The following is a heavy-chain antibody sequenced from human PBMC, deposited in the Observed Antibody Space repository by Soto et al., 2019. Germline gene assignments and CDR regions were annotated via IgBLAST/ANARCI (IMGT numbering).Heavy chain of an antibody. CDR3: AHGSCSSADCYPNPYLDY. J-gene: IGHJ4*02. CDR2: IYWDDDE. Sequence: QITLKESGPTLVKPTQTLTLTCTFSGFSLSTTAAGVGWIRQPPGKALEWLALIYWDDDERYSPSLKSRLTFTKDTSKNQVVLTMTNVDPVDTATYYCAHGSCSSADCYPNPYLDYWGQGILVTVSS. CDR1: GFSLSTTAAG. D-gene: IGHD2-2*01. V-gene: IGHV2-5*02.